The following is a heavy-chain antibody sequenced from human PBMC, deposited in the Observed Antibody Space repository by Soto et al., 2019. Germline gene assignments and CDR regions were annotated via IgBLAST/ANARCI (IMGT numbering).Heavy chain of an antibody. CDR3: AKDLLDVIFEVGLDV. D-gene: IGHD3-3*01. CDR2: ISGSGGST. CDR1: GVTFSSYA. Sequence: GGSLRLSCSASGVTFSSYAMSWVRQAPGKGLEWVSAISGSGGSTYYADSVKGRFTISRDNSKNTLYLQMNSLRAEDTAVYYCAKDLLDVIFEVGLDVWGQGTLVTVSS. V-gene: IGHV3-23*01. J-gene: IGHJ4*02.